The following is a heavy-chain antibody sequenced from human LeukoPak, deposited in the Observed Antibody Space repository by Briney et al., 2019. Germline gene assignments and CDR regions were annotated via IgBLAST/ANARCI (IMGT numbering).Heavy chain of an antibody. CDR2: IYYNVAT. CDR1: GGSISSSIYY. J-gene: IGHJ4*02. CDR3: ARVRHGYNRNWAY. V-gene: IGHV4-39*02. D-gene: IGHD5-24*01. Sequence: SETLSLTCTVSGGSISSSIYYWGWFRQPPGKGLEWIGSIYYNVATYYNSSLKSRVTISVDTSKNHLSLKLSSVTAADTAVYYCARVRHGYNRNWAYWGQGTLVTVSS.